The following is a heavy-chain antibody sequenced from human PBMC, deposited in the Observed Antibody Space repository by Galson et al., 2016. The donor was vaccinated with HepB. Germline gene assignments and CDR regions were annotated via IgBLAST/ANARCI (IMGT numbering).Heavy chain of an antibody. CDR3: AKWGGSTSTIFGVYFFDY. V-gene: IGHV3-30*18. J-gene: IGHJ4*02. Sequence: SLRLSCAASGFTFSTYGMSWARQAPGKGLEWVSLISFDGNYKYYTDSVRGRFTVSRDNSRNTLYLQMNSLRVEDTAVYYCAKWGGSTSTIFGVYFFDYWGPGTLVTVSS. CDR2: ISFDGNYK. CDR1: GFTFSTYG. D-gene: IGHD3-3*01.